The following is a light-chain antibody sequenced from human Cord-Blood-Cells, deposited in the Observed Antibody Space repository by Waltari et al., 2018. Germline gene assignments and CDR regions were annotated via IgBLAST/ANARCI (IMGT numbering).Light chain of an antibody. CDR3: SSYTSSSSYV. CDR2: DVS. J-gene: IGLJ1*01. Sequence: QSALTQPASASGSPGQSIPLSCTGTSSDVGGFNYFSWYQQHPGKAPKLMIYDVSNRPSGVSNRFSGSKSGNTASLTISGLQAEDEADYYCSSYTSSSSYVFGTGTKVTVL. V-gene: IGLV2-14*01. CDR1: SSDVGGFNY.